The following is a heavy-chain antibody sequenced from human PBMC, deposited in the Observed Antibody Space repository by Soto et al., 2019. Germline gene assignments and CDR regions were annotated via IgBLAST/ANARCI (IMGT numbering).Heavy chain of an antibody. Sequence: GGSLRLSCAASGFTFSSYTMNWVRQAPGRGLEWVSSIGTSSSYIYYADSVKGRFTISRDNAKNSLFLQMNSLRADDTAVYHCARDSVRGYLYYYYGMDVWGQGTTVTVSS. CDR1: GFTFSSYT. V-gene: IGHV3-21*01. CDR2: IGTSSSYI. CDR3: ARDSVRGYLYYYYGMDV. J-gene: IGHJ6*02. D-gene: IGHD5-12*01.